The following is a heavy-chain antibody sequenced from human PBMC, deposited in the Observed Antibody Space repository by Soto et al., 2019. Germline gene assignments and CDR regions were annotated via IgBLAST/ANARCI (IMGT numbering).Heavy chain of an antibody. CDR1: GSSITSDYY. Sequence: PSETLSLTCAVSGSSITSDYYWGWIRQPPGKELEWIGNVHHSGNTNYNPSLKSRVTILLDTSRNQFSLKVYSVTAADTALYYCARSRYCSDNRCSLENWVEPWGQGTLVT. J-gene: IGHJ5*02. CDR2: VHHSGNT. D-gene: IGHD2-15*01. V-gene: IGHV4-38-2*01. CDR3: ARSRYCSDNRCSLENWVEP.